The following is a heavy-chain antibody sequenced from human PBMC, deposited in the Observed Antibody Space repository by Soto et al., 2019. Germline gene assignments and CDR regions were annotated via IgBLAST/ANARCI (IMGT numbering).Heavy chain of an antibody. CDR1: GGSISSSSYY. J-gene: IGHJ4*02. V-gene: IGHV4-39*01. Sequence: SETLSLTCTVSGGSISSSSYYWGWIRQPPGKGLEWIGSIYYSGSTYYNPSLKSRVTISVDTSKNQFSLKLSSVTAADTAVYYCATSAPGEPHHFDYWGQGTLVTVSS. CDR2: IYYSGST. CDR3: ATSAPGEPHHFDY. D-gene: IGHD3-16*01.